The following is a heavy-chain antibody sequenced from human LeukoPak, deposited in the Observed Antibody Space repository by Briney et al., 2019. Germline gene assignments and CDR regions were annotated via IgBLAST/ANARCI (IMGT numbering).Heavy chain of an antibody. CDR1: GYTLTELS. CDR3: ATDLSSGWPFDY. J-gene: IGHJ4*02. D-gene: IGHD6-19*01. Sequence: GASVKVSCKVSGYTLTELSMHWVRQAPGKGLEWMGGFDPEDGETIYAQKFRGRVTMTEDTSTDTAYMELSSLRSEDTAVYYCATDLSSGWPFDYWGQGTLVTVSS. V-gene: IGHV1-24*01. CDR2: FDPEDGET.